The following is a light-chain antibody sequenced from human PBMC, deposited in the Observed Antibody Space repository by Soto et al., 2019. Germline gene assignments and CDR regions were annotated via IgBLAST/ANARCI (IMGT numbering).Light chain of an antibody. J-gene: IGKJ4*01. V-gene: IGKV3-20*01. CDR2: GAS. CDR3: QQYDSSPLT. CDR1: QSVSSN. Sequence: EIVITQSPSTLSVSPGDRATLSCRASQSVSSNLAWYQQKLGQAPRLLIYGASSRATGIPDRFSGSGSGTDFTLTISRLEPEDFAVYYCQQYDSSPLTFGGGTKVDIK.